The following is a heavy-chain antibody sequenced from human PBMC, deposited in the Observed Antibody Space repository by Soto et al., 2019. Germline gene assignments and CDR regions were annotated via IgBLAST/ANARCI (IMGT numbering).Heavy chain of an antibody. CDR2: INPNSGGT. V-gene: IGHV1-2*02. CDR1: GYTFTGYY. CDR3: AREVGATENAFDI. Sequence: SVKVFCKASGYTFTGYYMHWVRQAPGQGLEWMGWINPNSGGTNYAQKFRGRVTMTRDTSISTAYMELSRLRSDDTAVYYSAREVGATENAFDIWGQGTMVTVSS. J-gene: IGHJ3*02. D-gene: IGHD1-26*01.